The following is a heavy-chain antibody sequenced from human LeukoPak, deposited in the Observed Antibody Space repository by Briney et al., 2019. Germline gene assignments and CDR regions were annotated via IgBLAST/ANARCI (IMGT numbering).Heavy chain of an antibody. Sequence: ASVKVSCKASGYTFTSYAMNWVRQAPGQGLEWMGWINTNTGNPTYAQGFTGRFVFSLDTSVSTAYLQISSLKAEDTTVYYCAREAPYYYDSSGNIGDYWGQGTPVTVSS. CDR3: AREAPYYYDSSGNIGDY. CDR1: GYTFTSYA. J-gene: IGHJ4*02. V-gene: IGHV7-4-1*02. D-gene: IGHD3-22*01. CDR2: INTNTGNP.